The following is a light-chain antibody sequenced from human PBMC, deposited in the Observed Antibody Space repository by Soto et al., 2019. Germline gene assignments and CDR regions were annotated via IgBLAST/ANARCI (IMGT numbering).Light chain of an antibody. CDR1: QSSSSNY. CDR2: CAS. J-gene: IGKJ1*01. Sequence: EIVLTQSPATLSLSPGERATLSCRTSQSSSSNYLAWYEQKPGQAPRLLIYCASNRATGIPDRFTGSGSGTDFTLTISRLEPEDFAVYYCQKYGNSRTFGQGTKVDIK. CDR3: QKYGNSRT. V-gene: IGKV3-20*01.